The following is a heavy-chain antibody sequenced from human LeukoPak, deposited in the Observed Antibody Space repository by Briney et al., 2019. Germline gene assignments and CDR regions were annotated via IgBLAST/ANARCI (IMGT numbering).Heavy chain of an antibody. CDR3: ARVGSGYDFGWFDP. V-gene: IGHV1-69*06. Sequence: SVKVSCKASGGTFSSYAISWVRQAPGQGLEWMGGIIPIFGTANYAQKFRGRVTITADKSTSTAYMELSSLRSEDTAVYYCARVGSGYDFGWFDPWGQGTLVTVSS. J-gene: IGHJ5*02. D-gene: IGHD5-12*01. CDR2: IIPIFGTA. CDR1: GGTFSSYA.